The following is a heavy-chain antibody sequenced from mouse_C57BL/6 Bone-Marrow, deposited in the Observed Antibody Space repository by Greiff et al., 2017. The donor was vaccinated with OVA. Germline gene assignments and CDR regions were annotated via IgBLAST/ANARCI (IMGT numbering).Heavy chain of an antibody. CDR2: IDPSDSYT. Sequence: VKLQESGAELVKPGASVKLSCKASGYTFTSYWMQWVKQRPGQGLEWIGEIDPSDSYTNYNQKFKGKATLTVDTSSSTAYMQLSSLTSEDSAVYYCARERSSHYAMDYWGQGTSVTVSS. J-gene: IGHJ4*01. V-gene: IGHV1-50*01. CDR3: ARERSSHYAMDY. CDR1: GYTFTSYW. D-gene: IGHD1-1*01.